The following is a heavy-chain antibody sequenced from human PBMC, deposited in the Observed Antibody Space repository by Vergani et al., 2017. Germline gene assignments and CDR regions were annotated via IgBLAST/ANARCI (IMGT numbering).Heavy chain of an antibody. V-gene: IGHV4-61*02. CDR3: ARDRVAAAGRDWFDP. D-gene: IGHD6-13*01. Sequence: VQLQESGPGLVKPSQTLSLTCTVSGGSISSGSYYWSWIRQPAGKGLEWIGRIYTSGSTNYNPSLKSRVTMSVDTSKNQFSLKLSSVTAADTAVYYCARDRVAAAGRDWFDPWGQGTLVTVSS. J-gene: IGHJ5*02. CDR2: IYTSGST. CDR1: GGSISSGSYY.